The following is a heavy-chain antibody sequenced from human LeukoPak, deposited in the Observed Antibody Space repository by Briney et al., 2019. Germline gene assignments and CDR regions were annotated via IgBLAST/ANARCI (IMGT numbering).Heavy chain of an antibody. Sequence: GGSLRPSCAASGFTISSNYMSWVRQAPGKGLEWVSVIYSGGSTYYADSVKGRFTISRDNSKNTLYLQMNSLRAEDTAVYYCATLMVGAYYFGYWGQGTLVTVSS. J-gene: IGHJ4*02. CDR3: ATLMVGAYYFGY. CDR1: GFTISSNY. V-gene: IGHV3-66*01. CDR2: IYSGGST. D-gene: IGHD1-26*01.